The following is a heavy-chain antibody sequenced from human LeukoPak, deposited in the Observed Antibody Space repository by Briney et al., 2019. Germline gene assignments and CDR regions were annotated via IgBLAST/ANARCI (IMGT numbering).Heavy chain of an antibody. CDR3: ARAVRGNSWNGHNWFDP. J-gene: IGHJ5*02. D-gene: IGHD1-1*01. Sequence: GASVKVSCKASGYTFTSYDINWVRQANGQGLEWMGGMYPNSGNNGYAYQFQGRVTITRNTPISTAYMELSSLRSDDPVVYYCARAVRGNSWNGHNWFDPWGQGTLVTVT. V-gene: IGHV1-8*01. CDR2: MYPNSGNN. CDR1: GYTFTSYD.